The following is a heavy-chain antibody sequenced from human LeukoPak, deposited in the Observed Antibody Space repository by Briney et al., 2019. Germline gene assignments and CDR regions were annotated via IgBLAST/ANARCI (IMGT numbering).Heavy chain of an antibody. J-gene: IGHJ4*02. CDR2: TRSKAYGGTT. D-gene: IGHD2-2*01. CDR3: TRDLCSSTSCYAPFDY. CDR1: GFTFGDYA. V-gene: IGHV3-49*04. Sequence: GGSLRLSCTASGFTFGDYAMSWVRQAPGKGLEWVAFTRSKAYGGTTEYAASVKGRFTISRDDSKSIAYLQMNSLKTEDTAVYYCTRDLCSSTSCYAPFDYWGQGTLVTVSS.